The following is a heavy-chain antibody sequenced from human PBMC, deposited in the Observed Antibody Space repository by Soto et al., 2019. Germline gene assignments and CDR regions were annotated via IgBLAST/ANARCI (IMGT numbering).Heavy chain of an antibody. CDR1: GFTFSTYA. CDR3: AKGYQFGSAMDV. CDR2: ITGGGDNT. V-gene: IGHV3-23*01. Sequence: PGGSLRLSCAASGFTFSTYAMSWVRQAPGEGLAWASTITGGGDNTYYADSVKGRFTISRDNSKNTVYLQMNSLRAEDTAIYYCAKGYQFGSAMDVWGQGTTVTVSS. J-gene: IGHJ6*02. D-gene: IGHD3-10*01.